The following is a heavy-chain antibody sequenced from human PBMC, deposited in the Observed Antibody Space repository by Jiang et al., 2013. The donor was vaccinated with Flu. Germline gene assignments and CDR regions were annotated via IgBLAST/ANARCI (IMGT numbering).Heavy chain of an antibody. J-gene: IGHJ4*02. D-gene: IGHD2-8*01. V-gene: IGHV4-38-2*01. Sequence: GLVKPSETLSLTCAVFGYSINNGYCWGWIRQPPGQGLEWIGSVCPGGKTYYNPSLRSRLTISVDTSKNQFSLMLSSVTAADTAMLYCAKGDHMLYAGHFEYWGQGALATVSS. CDR3: AKGDHMLYAGHFEY. CDR1: GYSINNGYC. CDR2: VCPGGKT.